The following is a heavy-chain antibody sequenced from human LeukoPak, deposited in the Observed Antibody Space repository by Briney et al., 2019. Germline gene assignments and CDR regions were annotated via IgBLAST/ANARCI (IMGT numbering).Heavy chain of an antibody. V-gene: IGHV4-38-2*01. CDR1: GYSISSGYY. D-gene: IGHD2-2*01. J-gene: IGHJ4*02. CDR2: IYHSGST. Sequence: PSETLSLTCAVSGYSISSGYYWGWIRQPPGKRLEWIGSIYHSGSTYYNPSLKSRVTISVDTSKNQFSLKLSSVTAADTAVYYCARGDLPTIVVVPAAIGYWGQGTLVTVSS. CDR3: ARGDLPTIVVVPAAIGY.